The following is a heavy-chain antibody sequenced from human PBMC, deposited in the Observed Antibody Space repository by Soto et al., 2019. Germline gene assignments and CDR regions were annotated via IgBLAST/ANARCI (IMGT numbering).Heavy chain of an antibody. Sequence: SETLSLTCAVYGGSFSGYYWSWIRQPPGKGLEWIGEINHSGSTNYNPSLKSRVTISVDTSKNQFSLKLSSVTAADTAVYYCARGPRIAAAGNRYYYGMDVWGQGTTVTVS. CDR2: INHSGST. CDR3: ARGPRIAAAGNRYYYGMDV. J-gene: IGHJ6*02. CDR1: GGSFSGYY. V-gene: IGHV4-34*01. D-gene: IGHD6-13*01.